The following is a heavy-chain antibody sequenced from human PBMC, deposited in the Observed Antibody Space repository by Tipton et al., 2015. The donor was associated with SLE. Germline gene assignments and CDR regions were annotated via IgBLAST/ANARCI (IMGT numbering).Heavy chain of an antibody. CDR1: GFTFSSYA. D-gene: IGHD6-19*01. V-gene: IGHV3-30-3*01. J-gene: IGHJ1*01. CDR2: ISYDGSNK. CDR3: VKDPSPWLVLDFQH. Sequence: QLVQSGGGVVQPGRSLRLSCAASGFTFSSYAMHWVRQAPGKGLEWVAVISYDGSNKYYADSVKGRFTISRDNSKNTLYLQMSSLRAEDTAVYYCVKDPSPWLVLDFQHWGQGTLVTVSS.